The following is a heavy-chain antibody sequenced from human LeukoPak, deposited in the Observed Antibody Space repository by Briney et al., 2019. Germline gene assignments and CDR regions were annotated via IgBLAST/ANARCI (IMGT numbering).Heavy chain of an antibody. CDR2: IYSGGST. CDR1: GGSFSTYY. J-gene: IGHJ5*02. Sequence: SETLSLTCTVSGGSFSTYYWTWIRQPPGKGLEWIGYIYSGGSTNYNPSLKSRVTISLDTSKNQFSLKLTSVTAADTAVYYCARREAVTGTPRAWFDPWGQGTLVTVAS. V-gene: IGHV4-59*08. D-gene: IGHD6-19*01. CDR3: ARREAVTGTPRAWFDP.